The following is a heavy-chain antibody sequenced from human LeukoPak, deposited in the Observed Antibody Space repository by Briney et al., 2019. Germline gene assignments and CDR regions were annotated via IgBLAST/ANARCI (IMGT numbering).Heavy chain of an antibody. CDR2: IYYSGST. CDR1: GGSISSSSYY. V-gene: IGHV4-39*01. Sequence: PSETLSLTCTVSGGSISSSSYYWGWIRQPPGKGLEWIGSIYYSGSTYYNPSLKSRVTISVDTSKNQFSLKLSSVTAADTAVYYCARRNLGGYMDVWGKGTTVTVSS. D-gene: IGHD3-16*01. CDR3: ARRNLGGYMDV. J-gene: IGHJ6*03.